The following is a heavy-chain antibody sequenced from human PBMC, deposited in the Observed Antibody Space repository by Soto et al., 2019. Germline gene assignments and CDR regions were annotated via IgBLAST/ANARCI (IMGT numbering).Heavy chain of an antibody. Sequence: PRGSLLLSCAASGFTFSIYSMNWVRQAPGKGLDWVSSISSSSSYIYYADSVKGRFTISIDNAKNSLYLQMNSLRAEDTAVYYCAREYCSGGSCYFDYWGQGTMVTVSS. V-gene: IGHV3-21*01. D-gene: IGHD2-15*01. CDR1: GFTFSIYS. J-gene: IGHJ4*02. CDR3: AREYCSGGSCYFDY. CDR2: ISSSSSYI.